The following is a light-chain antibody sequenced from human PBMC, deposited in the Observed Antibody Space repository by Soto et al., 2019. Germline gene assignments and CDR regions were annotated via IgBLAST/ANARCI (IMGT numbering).Light chain of an antibody. CDR1: QSVRSSY. J-gene: IGKJ1*01. CDR3: QQYGTAPRT. CDR2: GVS. Sequence: EIVLTQSPGTLSLSPGERATLSCRASQSVRSSYLAWYQQKLGQAPRLLIYGVSNRSTGIPDRFSGSGSGTDLTLTISRLESEDFAVYYCQQYGTAPRTFGQGTQVEIK. V-gene: IGKV3-20*01.